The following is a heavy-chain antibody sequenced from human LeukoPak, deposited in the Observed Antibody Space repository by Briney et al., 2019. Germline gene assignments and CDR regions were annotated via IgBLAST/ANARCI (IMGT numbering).Heavy chain of an antibody. Sequence: QPGGSLRLSCAASGFTFSSYPLNWVRQAPGKGLEWVSYISSSSSTIYYTDSVNGRFTISRDNARNSLYLQMNNVRDEDTAVYYCARVQSRFGEFDPWGQGTLVTVSS. CDR2: ISSSSSTI. J-gene: IGHJ5*02. CDR3: ARVQSRFGEFDP. CDR1: GFTFSSYP. V-gene: IGHV3-48*02. D-gene: IGHD3-10*01.